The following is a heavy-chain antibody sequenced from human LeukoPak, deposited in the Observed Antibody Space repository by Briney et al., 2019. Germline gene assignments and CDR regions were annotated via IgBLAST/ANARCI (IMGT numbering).Heavy chain of an antibody. CDR3: ARLELGIGALDH. CDR2: ISFDGIET. D-gene: IGHD4/OR15-4a*01. V-gene: IGHV3-30*03. Sequence: PGGSLRLSCAASGFTFRTYGMHWVRQTPGKGLEWVAVISFDGIETFYADSVKGRFTISRDNSKNTLYLQMSSLRDEDTAVYYCARLELGIGALDHWGQGALVTVSP. CDR1: GFTFRTYG. J-gene: IGHJ4*02.